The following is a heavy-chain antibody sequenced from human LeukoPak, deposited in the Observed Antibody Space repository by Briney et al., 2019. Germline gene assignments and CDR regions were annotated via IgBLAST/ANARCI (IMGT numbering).Heavy chain of an antibody. V-gene: IGHV4-59*01. D-gene: IGHD3-22*01. Sequence: SETLSLTCTVSGVSISSYYWSWIRQPPGKGLEWIGYIYYSGSTNYNPSLKSRVTISVDTSKNQFSLKLSSVTAADTAVYYCARFVRRVSSSGYYLFDYWGQGTLVTVSS. CDR2: IYYSGST. J-gene: IGHJ4*02. CDR1: GVSISSYY. CDR3: ARFVRRVSSSGYYLFDY.